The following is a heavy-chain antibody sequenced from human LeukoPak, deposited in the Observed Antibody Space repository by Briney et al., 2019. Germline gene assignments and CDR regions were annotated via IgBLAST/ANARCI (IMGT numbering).Heavy chain of an antibody. CDR2: ISNSGSPS. V-gene: IGHV3-48*03. J-gene: IGHJ4*02. Sequence: WISYISNSGSPSSYADSVKVRFTISRDDAKTSLYLQMNSLRADDTAVYYCALLGGSADYLGQGTLVTVSS. CDR3: ALLGGSADY. D-gene: IGHD3-10*01.